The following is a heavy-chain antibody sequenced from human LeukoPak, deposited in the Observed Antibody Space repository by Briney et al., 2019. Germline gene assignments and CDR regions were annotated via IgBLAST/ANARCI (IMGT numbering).Heavy chain of an antibody. CDR2: INHSGST. J-gene: IGHJ4*02. V-gene: IGHV4-34*01. Sequence: PSETLSLTRAVYGGSFSGYSWSWIRQPPGKGLEWIGEINHSGSTNYNPSLKSRVTISVDTSKIQFSLKLSSVTAADTAVYYCAQSQNYGDGFDYWGQGTLVTVSS. CDR3: AQSQNYGDGFDY. D-gene: IGHD4-17*01. CDR1: GGSFSGYS.